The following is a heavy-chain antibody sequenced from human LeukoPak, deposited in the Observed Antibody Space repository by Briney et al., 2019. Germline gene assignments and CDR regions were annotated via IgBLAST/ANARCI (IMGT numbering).Heavy chain of an antibody. Sequence: GGSLRLSCAASGFTFSSYSMKWVRQAPGKGLEWVSYISSSNSYIYYADSVKGRFTISRDNAKNSLYLQMNSLRAEDTAVYYCARGEYYYDSSGSPPLFDYWGQGTLVTVSS. D-gene: IGHD3-22*01. J-gene: IGHJ4*02. V-gene: IGHV3-21*01. CDR2: ISSSNSYI. CDR3: ARGEYYYDSSGSPPLFDY. CDR1: GFTFSSYS.